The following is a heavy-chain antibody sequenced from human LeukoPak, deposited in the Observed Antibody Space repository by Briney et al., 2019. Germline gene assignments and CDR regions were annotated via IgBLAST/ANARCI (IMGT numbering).Heavy chain of an antibody. CDR1: GFTFSDYY. CDR2: ISSSGSTI. V-gene: IGHV3-11*01. CDR3: AMKSCSGGSCYSELEYFQH. Sequence: GGSLRLSCAASGFTFSDYYMSWIRQAPGKGLEWVSYISSSGSTIYYADSVKGRFTISRDNAKNSLYLQMNSLRAEDTAVYYCAMKSCSGGSCYSELEYFQHWGQGTLVTVSS. D-gene: IGHD2-15*01. J-gene: IGHJ1*01.